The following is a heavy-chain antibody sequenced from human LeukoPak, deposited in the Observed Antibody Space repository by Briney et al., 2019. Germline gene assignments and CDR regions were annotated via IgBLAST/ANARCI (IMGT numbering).Heavy chain of an antibody. D-gene: IGHD3-10*01. V-gene: IGHV3-30-3*01. CDR1: GFTFSSYA. Sequence: GGSLRLSCAASGFTFSSYAMHWVRQAPGKGLEWGAVISYDGSNKYYADSVKGRFTISRDNSKNTLYLQMNSLRAEDTAVYYCARARDHYGSGEIDYWGQGTLVTVSS. J-gene: IGHJ4*02. CDR3: ARARDHYGSGEIDY. CDR2: ISYDGSNK.